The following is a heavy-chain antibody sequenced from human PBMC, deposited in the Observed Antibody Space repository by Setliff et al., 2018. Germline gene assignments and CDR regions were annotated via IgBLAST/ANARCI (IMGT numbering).Heavy chain of an antibody. V-gene: IGHV3-7*01. CDR3: ARGGYSVTANYYGLDV. CDR1: GFTFSSFW. CDR2: INQDGGAK. J-gene: IGHJ6*02. D-gene: IGHD2-21*02. Sequence: GGSLRLSCAASGFTFSSFWMSWVRQAPGKGLEWVANINQDGGAKYYVDSVKGRFTISRDNTKNSLYLQMNSLRAEDTAVYYCARGGYSVTANYYGLDVWGQGTTVTVSS.